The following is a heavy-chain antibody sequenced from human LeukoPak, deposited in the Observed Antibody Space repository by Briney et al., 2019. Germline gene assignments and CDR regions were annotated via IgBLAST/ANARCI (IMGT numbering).Heavy chain of an antibody. Sequence: PGGSLRLSCTASGFTVSTNYMSWVRQAPGKGLEWVSVIYSGGSTYYADSVKGRFTISRDNSKNTVYLQMNSLRAEDTAVYYCAKGNQGYFDWLSGGSFDYWGQGTLVTVSS. V-gene: IGHV3-66*01. J-gene: IGHJ4*02. CDR1: GFTVSTNY. D-gene: IGHD3-9*01. CDR2: IYSGGST. CDR3: AKGNQGYFDWLSGGSFDY.